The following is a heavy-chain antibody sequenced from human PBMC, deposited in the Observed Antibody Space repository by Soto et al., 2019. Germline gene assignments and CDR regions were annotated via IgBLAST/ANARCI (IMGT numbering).Heavy chain of an antibody. CDR3: AQRQSGWYVD. Sequence: GGSLRLSCAASGFTFSSFWMHWVRQAPGKGLVWVSRISSDGSSTSYADSVKGRFTISRDNAKNTLYLQMNSLRAEDTAVYYCAQRQSGWYVDWGQGTLVTVSS. D-gene: IGHD6-19*01. V-gene: IGHV3-74*01. CDR1: GFTFSSFW. J-gene: IGHJ4*02. CDR2: ISSDGSST.